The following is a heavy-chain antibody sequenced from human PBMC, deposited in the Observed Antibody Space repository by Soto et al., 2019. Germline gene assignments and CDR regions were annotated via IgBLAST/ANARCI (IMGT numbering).Heavy chain of an antibody. CDR3: ASYSSSWYGKPDYNWFDP. Sequence: SVKVSCKASGGTFSSYAISWVRQAPGQGLEWMGGIIPIFGTANYAQKLQGRFTITADESTSTAYMELSSLRSEDTAVYYCASYSSSWYGKPDYNWFDPWGQGTLVTVSS. D-gene: IGHD6-13*01. CDR1: GGTFSSYA. J-gene: IGHJ5*02. CDR2: IIPIFGTA. V-gene: IGHV1-69*13.